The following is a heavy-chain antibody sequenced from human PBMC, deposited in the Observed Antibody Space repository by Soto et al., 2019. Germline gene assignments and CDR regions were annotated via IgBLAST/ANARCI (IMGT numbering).Heavy chain of an antibody. D-gene: IGHD2-8*01. CDR2: ISGYNGDS. Sequence: QGQLVQSGGEVKKPGASVKVSCKASGYTFSRYGTSWVRQAPGQGLEWMGWISGYNGDSKNAQKFQGRVTMTVDTSTTTEYMELRSLTSDDRAVYYCAKNGQPPYYYYGMGVWGQGTTVTVSS. V-gene: IGHV1-18*01. CDR1: GYTFSRYG. J-gene: IGHJ6*02. CDR3: AKNGQPPYYYYGMGV.